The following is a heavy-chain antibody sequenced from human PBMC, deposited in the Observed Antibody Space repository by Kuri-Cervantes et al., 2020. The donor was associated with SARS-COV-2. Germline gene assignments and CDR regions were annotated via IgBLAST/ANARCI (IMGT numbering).Heavy chain of an antibody. J-gene: IGHJ4*02. Sequence: GESLKISCAASGFTFSGHWIHWVRQAPGKGLVWVSRINPDGSYTNNADSVKGRFTLSRDNAKNMLFLQMNSLRAEDTAVYYCAREPVVVAASSHFDYWGQGTLVTVSS. CDR3: AREPVVVAASSHFDY. V-gene: IGHV3-74*01. D-gene: IGHD2-15*01. CDR2: INPDGSYT. CDR1: GFTFSGHW.